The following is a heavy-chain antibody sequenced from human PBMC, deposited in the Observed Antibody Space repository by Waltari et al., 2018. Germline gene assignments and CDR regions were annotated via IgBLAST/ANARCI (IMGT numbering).Heavy chain of an antibody. CDR2: ISTDKTHI. CDR1: GFIFGTFN. Sequence: EVRLVESGGGPVKPGGSLRLACVASGFIFGTFNMTWVRQPPGKGLGWVSSISTDKTHIYYADSVKGRFTSARDNAQNSLFLQMDGLTGDDSGIYYCARDMPGASGSYLRPFDSWGQGTQVTVTS. V-gene: IGHV3-21*01. D-gene: IGHD3-10*01. J-gene: IGHJ4*02. CDR3: ARDMPGASGSYLRPFDS.